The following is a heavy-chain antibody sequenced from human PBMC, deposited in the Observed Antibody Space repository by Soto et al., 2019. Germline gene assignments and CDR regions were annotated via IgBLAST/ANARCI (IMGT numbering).Heavy chain of an antibody. V-gene: IGHV4-31*03. CDR3: ARGIVPTVTTLSTHRARRNWFDP. J-gene: IGHJ5*02. Sequence: QVQLQESGPGLVKPSQTLSLTCTVSGGSISSGGYYWSWIRQHPGKGLEWIGYIYYSGSTYYNPSRKSRVTISVDTSKNQFSLKLSSVTAADTAVYYCARGIVPTVTTLSTHRARRNWFDPWGQGTLVTVSS. CDR2: IYYSGST. CDR1: GGSISSGGYY. D-gene: IGHD4-17*01.